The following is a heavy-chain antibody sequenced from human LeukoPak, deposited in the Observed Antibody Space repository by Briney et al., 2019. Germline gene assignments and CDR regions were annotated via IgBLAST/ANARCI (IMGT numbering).Heavy chain of an antibody. CDR3: ARDSGDYYGSGSYYNG. V-gene: IGHV1-2*02. D-gene: IGHD3-10*01. J-gene: IGHJ4*02. CDR1: GYAFTVYY. CDR2: VNPVSGGT. Sequence: GASVKVSCKAFGYAFTVYYIHWARQAPGQGLEWMGWVNPVSGGTNYPPKFQGRVTMTRDTSISTAYMELTSLRSDDTAVYYCARDSGDYYGSGSYYNGWGQGTLVSVSS.